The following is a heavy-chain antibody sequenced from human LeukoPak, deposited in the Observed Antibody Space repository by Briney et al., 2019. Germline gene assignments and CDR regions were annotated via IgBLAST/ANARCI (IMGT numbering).Heavy chain of an antibody. Sequence: GASLKVSCKASGYTFTSYYMHWVRQAPGKGLEWRGIINPSGGSTSYAQKFQGRVTMTRDMSTSTVYMELSRLRSDDTAVYYCARPTYDSSDYEYFQHWGQGTLVTVSS. CDR3: ARPTYDSSDYEYFQH. J-gene: IGHJ1*01. D-gene: IGHD3-22*01. CDR1: GYTFTSYY. V-gene: IGHV1-46*01. CDR2: INPSGGST.